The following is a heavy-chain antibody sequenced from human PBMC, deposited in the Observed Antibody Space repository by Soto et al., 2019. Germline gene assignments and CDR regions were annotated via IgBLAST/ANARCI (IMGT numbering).Heavy chain of an antibody. CDR3: ARPRYSFGTSGYSPFDY. CDR1: GDFISNTTYY. CDR2: IYFSGSGTS. D-gene: IGHD3-22*01. Sequence: PSETLSLTCSVSGDFISNTTYYWAWVRQAPGKGLEWVGSIYFSGSGTSHYNPSLKSRVTISVDTSKNQFSLKLTSVTAADTAVYYCARPRYSFGTSGYSPFDYWGQGTLVTVSS. V-gene: IGHV4-39*01. J-gene: IGHJ4*02.